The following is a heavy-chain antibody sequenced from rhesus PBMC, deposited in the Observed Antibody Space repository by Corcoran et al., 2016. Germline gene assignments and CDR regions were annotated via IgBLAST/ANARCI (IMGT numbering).Heavy chain of an antibody. CDR1: GFTFCSYG. J-gene: IGHJ4*01. Sequence: QVQLVQPVAEVKKPGALVMVSCTASGFTFCSYGISWVRPAAAQGLEWMVGIVSLIGVTNYEQKFQGRVMITPDTSTTTAYMELSSLRSEDTAVYYCARVGVGDSYKFDFWGQGVLVTVSS. CDR3: ARVGVGDSYKFDF. V-gene: IGHV1S10*01. D-gene: IGHD2-33*01. CDR2: IVSLIGVT.